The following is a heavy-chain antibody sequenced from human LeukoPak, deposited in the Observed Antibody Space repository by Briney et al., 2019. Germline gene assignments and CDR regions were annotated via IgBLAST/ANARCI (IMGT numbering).Heavy chain of an antibody. CDR2: INPSGGST. CDR1: GYTFTTYY. Sequence: ASVKVSFKASGYTFTTYYIHWVRQAPGQGLEWMGIINPSGGSTSNAQKFQGRVSMTRDTSTRTVYMELSSLRSEDTAVYYCAKDRWSRLDCSSTSCSPSGSDYWGQGTLVTVSS. J-gene: IGHJ4*02. D-gene: IGHD2-2*01. V-gene: IGHV1-46*01. CDR3: AKDRWSRLDCSSTSCSPSGSDY.